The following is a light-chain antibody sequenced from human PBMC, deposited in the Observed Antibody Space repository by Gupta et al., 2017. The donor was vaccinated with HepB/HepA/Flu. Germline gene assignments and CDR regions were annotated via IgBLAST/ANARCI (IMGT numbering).Light chain of an antibody. Sequence: DIVMPPSPDSLAVSLGGGATINCKSSQNVLYSNNKDCLAWYQQKPGHPPKLLISWASTRESGVPDRFSGSGSGTDFTLTISSLQAEDLAVYYCQQYYDTTFTFGQGTRLEIK. CDR2: WAS. J-gene: IGKJ5*01. V-gene: IGKV4-1*01. CDR1: QNVLYSNNKDC. CDR3: QQYYDTTFT.